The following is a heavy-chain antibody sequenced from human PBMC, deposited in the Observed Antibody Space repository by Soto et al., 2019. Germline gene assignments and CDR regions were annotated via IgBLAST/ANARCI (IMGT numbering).Heavy chain of an antibody. Sequence: PSDTLSLTCTVSGDSISSSSCYRGWIRQPPGKGLEWIANIYYSGTTYCNPSLKSRVTISVDTSKNQFSLKLSSVTAADTAVYYCASSYCISTSCPIDYWGQGTLVTVSS. CDR2: IYYSGTT. J-gene: IGHJ4*02. V-gene: IGHV4-39*07. D-gene: IGHD2-2*01. CDR3: ASSYCISTSCPIDY. CDR1: GDSISSSSCY.